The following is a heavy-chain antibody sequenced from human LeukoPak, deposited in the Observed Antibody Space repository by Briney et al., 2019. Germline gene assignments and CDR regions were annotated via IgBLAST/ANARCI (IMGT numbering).Heavy chain of an antibody. CDR2: ISSSSSYI. V-gene: IGHV3-21*01. Sequence: GGSLRLSCAASGFTFSSYSMNWVRQAPGKGLEWVSSISSSSSYIYYADSVKGRFTISRDNAKNSLYLQMNSLRAEDTAVYYCARPYSSSWPDWYFDLWGRGTLVTVSS. D-gene: IGHD6-13*01. CDR1: GFTFSSYS. J-gene: IGHJ2*01. CDR3: ARPYSSSWPDWYFDL.